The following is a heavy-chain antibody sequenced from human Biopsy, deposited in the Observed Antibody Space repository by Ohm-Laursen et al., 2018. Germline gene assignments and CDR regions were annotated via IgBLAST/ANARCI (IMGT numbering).Heavy chain of an antibody. CDR2: MNPISGNT. CDR3: ARAVRYRLLSDP. V-gene: IGHV1-8*01. Sequence: GASVKVSCKTSGYTFTSYEINWVRQATGQGLEWMGWMNPISGNTGYAHKFRGRVTMTSDSSISTAYLEVSSLTFEDTAVYYCARAVRYRLLSDPWGQGTLVTVSS. D-gene: IGHD2/OR15-2a*01. CDR1: GYTFTSYE. J-gene: IGHJ5*02.